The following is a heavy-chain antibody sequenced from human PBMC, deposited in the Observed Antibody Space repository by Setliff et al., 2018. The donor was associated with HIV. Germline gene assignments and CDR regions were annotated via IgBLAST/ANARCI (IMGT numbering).Heavy chain of an antibody. D-gene: IGHD3-22*01. CDR2: INHSGST. Sequence: SETLSLTCAVYGGSFSGYYWSWIRQPPGKGLEWIGEINHSGSTNYSPSLKSRVTISVDTSKNQFSLKLSSVTAADTAVYYCARVRTYYYDSSGYLDYWGQGTLVTVSS. J-gene: IGHJ4*02. CDR3: ARVRTYYYDSSGYLDY. V-gene: IGHV4-34*01. CDR1: GGSFSGYY.